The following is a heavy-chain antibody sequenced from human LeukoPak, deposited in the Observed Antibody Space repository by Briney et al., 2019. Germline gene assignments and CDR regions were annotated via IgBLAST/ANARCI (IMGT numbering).Heavy chain of an antibody. Sequence: PGGSLRLSCAASGFTFSDYYMSWIRQAPGKGLEWASCISSSASTIDYAGSVKGRFTISRDNAKNSLYLQMNSLRAEDTAVYYCASQGRRDGYNPLVYWGQGTLVTVSS. D-gene: IGHD5-24*01. CDR2: ISSSASTI. CDR3: ASQGRRDGYNPLVY. J-gene: IGHJ4*02. V-gene: IGHV3-11*01. CDR1: GFTFSDYY.